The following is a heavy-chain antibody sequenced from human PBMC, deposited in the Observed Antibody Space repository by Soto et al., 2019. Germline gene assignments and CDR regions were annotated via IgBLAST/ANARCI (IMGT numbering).Heavy chain of an antibody. D-gene: IGHD3-22*01. J-gene: IGHJ4*02. Sequence: SETLSLTCSVSGDSMSSGAYYWSWVRQHPGKGLEWIAYIYHSGDTHYNPSLRSRITISVDTSKNQFSLKLTSVTDADTAVYYCASTYSGYLDNWGQGTLVTVSS. CDR1: GDSMSSGAYY. CDR2: IYHSGDT. CDR3: ASTYSGYLDN. V-gene: IGHV4-31*03.